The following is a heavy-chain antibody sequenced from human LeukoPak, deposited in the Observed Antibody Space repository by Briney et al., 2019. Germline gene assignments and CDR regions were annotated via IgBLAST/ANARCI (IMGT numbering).Heavy chain of an antibody. CDR1: GDTFTNHG. D-gene: IGHD2-2*01. J-gene: IGHJ5*02. CDR3: ARDEGYCTITTCYRNWFDP. V-gene: IGHV1-18*01. CDR2: ISTYYGNT. Sequence: ASVTVSCKASGDTFTNHGISWVRQAPGQGLEWMGWISTYYGNTNYAQKLQGRVTMNTDTSTSTAFMELRSLRSDDTAVYYCARDEGYCTITTCYRNWFDPWGQGALVTVSS.